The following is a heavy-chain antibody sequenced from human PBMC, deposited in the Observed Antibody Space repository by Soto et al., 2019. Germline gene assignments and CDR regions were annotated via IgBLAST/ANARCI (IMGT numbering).Heavy chain of an antibody. CDR3: AREGGDLNWFAP. CDR1: GFTVSSYS. CDR2: ISSSSSTI. D-gene: IGHD4-17*01. Sequence: EVQLVESGGGLVQPGGSLRLSCAASGFTVSSYSMNWVRQAPGKGLEWVSYISSSSSTIYYADSVKGRFTISRDNAKNALYLQRKSLRAEDTAVYYWAREGGDLNWFAPWGQGTLVTVSS. V-gene: IGHV3-48*01. J-gene: IGHJ5*02.